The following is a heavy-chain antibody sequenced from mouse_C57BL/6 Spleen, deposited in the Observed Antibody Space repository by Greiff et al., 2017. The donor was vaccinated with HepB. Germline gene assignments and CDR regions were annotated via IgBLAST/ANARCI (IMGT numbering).Heavy chain of an antibody. J-gene: IGHJ1*03. D-gene: IGHD2-5*01. V-gene: IGHV1-58*01. CDR2: IYIGNGYT. Sequence: EVKLMESGAELVRPGSSVKMSCKTSGYTFTSYGINWVKQRPGQGLEWIGYIYIGNGYTEYNEKFKGKATLTSDTSSSTAYMQLSSLTSEDSAIYFCARSKTYSNGYFDVWGTGTTVTVSS. CDR3: ARSKTYSNGYFDV. CDR1: GYTFTSYG.